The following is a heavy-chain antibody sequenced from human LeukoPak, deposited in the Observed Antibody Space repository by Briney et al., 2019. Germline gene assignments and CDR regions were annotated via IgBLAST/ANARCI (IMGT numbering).Heavy chain of an antibody. J-gene: IGHJ5*02. CDR2: IYHSGST. CDR1: GGSISSGGYY. Sequence: PSQTLSPTCTVSGGSISSGGYYWTWIRQHPGKGLEWIGYIYHSGSTSYNPSLQSRVTISVDTSKNQFSLKVSSVTAADTGVYYCAREDHDRSGSPLWIDPWGQGSLVSVSS. CDR3: AREDHDRSGSPLWIDP. V-gene: IGHV4-31*03. D-gene: IGHD3-22*01.